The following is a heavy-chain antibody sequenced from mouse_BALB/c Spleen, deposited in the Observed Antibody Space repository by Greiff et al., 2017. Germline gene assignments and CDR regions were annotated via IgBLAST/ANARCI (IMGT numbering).Heavy chain of an antibody. Sequence: VKVVESGPGLVAPSQSLSITCTVSGFSLTSYGVHWVRQPPGKGLEWLGVIWAGGSTNYNSALMSRLSISKDNSKSQVFLKMNSLQTDDTAMYYCARDRRRDAMDYWGQGTSVTVSS. CDR2: IWAGGST. CDR3: ARDRRRDAMDY. J-gene: IGHJ4*01. CDR1: GFSLTSYG. V-gene: IGHV2-9*02.